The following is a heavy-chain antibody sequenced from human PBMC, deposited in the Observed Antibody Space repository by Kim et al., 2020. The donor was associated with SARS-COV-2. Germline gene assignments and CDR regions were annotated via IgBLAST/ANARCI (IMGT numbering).Heavy chain of an antibody. V-gene: IGHV4-39*07. CDR1: GASISSSSYY. Sequence: SETLSLTCTVSGASISSSSYYWGWIRQPPGKGLEWIGSVYYSGSTYYNPSLKSRVTISIDTSKNQFSLKLSSVTAADMAVYYCARGKPYYEGNFYWHDSWGQGTLVTVSS. CDR3: ARGKPYYEGNFYWHDS. CDR2: VYYSGST. D-gene: IGHD3-22*01. J-gene: IGHJ5*01.